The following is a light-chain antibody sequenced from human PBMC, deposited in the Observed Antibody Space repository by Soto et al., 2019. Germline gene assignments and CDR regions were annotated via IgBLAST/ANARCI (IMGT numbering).Light chain of an antibody. CDR2: AAS. J-gene: IGKJ1*01. V-gene: IGKV1-12*01. CDR3: QQPNSCPRT. CDR1: QGISSW. Sequence: DNRMTMSPSSLFASVGDRVTITCRASQGISSWLAWYQQKPGKAPKLLIYAASSLQSGVPSRFGGSGSGTEFTPTIISLLPQDFSTSYCQQPNSCPRTFGQGTKVDIK.